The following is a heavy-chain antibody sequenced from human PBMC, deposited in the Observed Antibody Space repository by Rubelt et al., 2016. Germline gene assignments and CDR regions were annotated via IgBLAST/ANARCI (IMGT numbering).Heavy chain of an antibody. CDR2: ILYSGTT. J-gene: IGHJ5*02. CDR1: GGSISTYY. CDR3: AGGAGYCSSTSCSSNWFDP. V-gene: IGHV4-59*08. D-gene: IGHD2-2*01. Sequence: QVQLQQWGAGLLKPSETLSLTCAVYGGSISTYYWTWIRQPPGKRLEWIGYILYSGTTNYNPSLKSRVTMSVDTSKNQFSRKVTSVTAADAAVDYCAGGAGYCSSTSCSSNWFDPWGQGTLVTVSS.